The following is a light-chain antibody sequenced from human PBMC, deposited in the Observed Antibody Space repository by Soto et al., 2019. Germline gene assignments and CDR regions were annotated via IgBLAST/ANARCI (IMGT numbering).Light chain of an antibody. V-gene: IGKV1-39*01. Sequence: DIQMTQSPSSLSASVGDRVTITCRASQSISTYLNWYQQKPGKAPQLLIYAASSLQSGVPSRFSGSGSGTELTLTISNLQPEDFATYSCQHSYSTPYTFGQGTKVDIK. CDR1: QSISTY. J-gene: IGKJ2*01. CDR3: QHSYSTPYT. CDR2: AAS.